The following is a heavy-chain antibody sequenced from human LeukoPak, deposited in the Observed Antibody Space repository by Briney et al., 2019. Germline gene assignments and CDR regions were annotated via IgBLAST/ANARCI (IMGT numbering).Heavy chain of an antibody. J-gene: IGHJ4*02. CDR1: GFTFNSYA. CDR3: GKTTTGYSSGRYPGWPVDY. D-gene: IGHD6-19*01. V-gene: IGHV3-23*01. Sequence: GGSLRLSCAASGFTFNSYAMYWVRQAPGKGLEWVSGIFGSGGSAHYGASVKGRFTISRDNSKNTVYLQMDSLRVEDTAVYYCGKTTTGYSSGRYPGWPVDYWGQGTLVTVSS. CDR2: IFGSGGSA.